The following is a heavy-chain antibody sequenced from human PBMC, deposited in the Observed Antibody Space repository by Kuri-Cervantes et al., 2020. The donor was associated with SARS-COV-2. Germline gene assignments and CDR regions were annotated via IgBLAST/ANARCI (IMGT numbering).Heavy chain of an antibody. J-gene: IGHJ3*02. CDR1: GGSISSSSYY. CDR2: IYYSGNT. V-gene: IGHV4-39*07. Sequence: SETLSLTCTVSGGSISSSSYYWGWIRQPPGKGLEWIGSIYYSGNTYYKPSLKGRVTISVDTSKNQFSLKLSSVTAADTAVYYCATYGEAFDIWGQGTMVTVSS. CDR3: ATYGEAFDI. D-gene: IGHD4-17*01.